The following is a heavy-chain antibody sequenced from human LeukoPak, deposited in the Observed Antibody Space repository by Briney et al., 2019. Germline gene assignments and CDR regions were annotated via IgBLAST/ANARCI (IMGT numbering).Heavy chain of an antibody. CDR3: ARSIVADYYYYYMDV. J-gene: IGHJ6*03. Sequence: PGGSLRLSCAASGFIFNSHSMNWVRQAPGKGLEWVSYISSSGSTIYYADSVKGRFTISRDNAKNSLYLQMNSLRAEDTAVYYCARSIVADYYYYYMDVWGKGTTVTISS. V-gene: IGHV3-48*04. D-gene: IGHD5-12*01. CDR1: GFIFNSHS. CDR2: ISSSGSTI.